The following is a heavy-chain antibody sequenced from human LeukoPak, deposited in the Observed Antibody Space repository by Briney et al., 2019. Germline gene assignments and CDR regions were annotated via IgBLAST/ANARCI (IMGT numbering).Heavy chain of an antibody. D-gene: IGHD6-13*01. CDR3: AREGTYTSTSYFFDY. V-gene: IGHV4-34*01. CDR1: GGSFSGYH. CDR2: IHRSGST. J-gene: IGHJ4*02. Sequence: PSETLSLTCAVFGGSFSGYHWTWIRQPPGKGLEWIGEIHRSGSTNYNPSLQSRVTISVDTSKNQFSLKLRSVTAADTAVYYCAREGTYTSTSYFFDYWGQRALVTVSS.